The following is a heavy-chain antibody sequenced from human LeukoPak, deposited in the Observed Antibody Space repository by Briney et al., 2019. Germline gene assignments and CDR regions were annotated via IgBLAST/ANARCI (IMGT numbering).Heavy chain of an antibody. CDR3: ARADPRSYYDSSGYFYPMDV. Sequence: PGGSLRLSCAASGFTVSSNYMSWVRQAPGKGLEWVSVIYSGGSTYYADSVKGRFTISRDNSKNTLYLQMNSLRAEDTAVYYCARADPRSYYDSSGYFYPMDVWAKGPRSPSP. CDR1: GFTVSSNY. J-gene: IGHJ6*02. CDR2: IYSGGST. D-gene: IGHD3-22*01. V-gene: IGHV3-66*01.